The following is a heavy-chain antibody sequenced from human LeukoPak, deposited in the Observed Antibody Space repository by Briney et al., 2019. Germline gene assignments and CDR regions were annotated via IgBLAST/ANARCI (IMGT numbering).Heavy chain of an antibody. J-gene: IGHJ6*04. V-gene: IGHV4-31*03. CDR2: IYYSGSI. CDR1: GGSISSGGYY. CDR3: AREALVWGYYYYGMDV. D-gene: IGHD6-13*01. Sequence: PSQTLSLTCTVSGGSISSGGYYWSWIRQHPGKGLEWIGYIYYSGSIYYNPSLKSRVTISVDTSKNQFSLKLSSVTAADTAVYYCAREALVWGYYYYGMDVWGKGTTVTVSS.